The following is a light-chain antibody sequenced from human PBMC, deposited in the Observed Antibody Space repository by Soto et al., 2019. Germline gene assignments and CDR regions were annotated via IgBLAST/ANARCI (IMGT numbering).Light chain of an antibody. J-gene: IGKJ2*01. CDR2: AAS. CDR3: QHSDSNFRS. CDR1: QTITNY. Sequence: DIQMTQSPSSLSASVGDRVTITCRASQTITNYLSWYQQRPGKAPKLLIFAASSLEAEVPSRFSGSGSGTEFTLTISSLQPEDFATYYCQHSDSNFRSFCQGTRVEIK. V-gene: IGKV1-39*01.